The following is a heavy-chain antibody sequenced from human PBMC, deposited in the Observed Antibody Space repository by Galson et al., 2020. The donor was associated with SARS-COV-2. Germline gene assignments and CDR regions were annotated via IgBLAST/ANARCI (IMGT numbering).Heavy chain of an antibody. CDR2: IYDDGSRT. CDR3: ARDNGGDFDY. J-gene: IGHJ4*02. Sequence: GESLKISCAASGFMFSSYGMYWARQAPGKGLEWVAFIYDDGSRTFYPDSLRGRFTISRDNSKNTLFLQMTNLRAEDTAVYYCARDNGGDFDYWGQGSLVTVSS. V-gene: IGHV3-30*12. CDR1: GFMFSSYG. D-gene: IGHD2-21*01.